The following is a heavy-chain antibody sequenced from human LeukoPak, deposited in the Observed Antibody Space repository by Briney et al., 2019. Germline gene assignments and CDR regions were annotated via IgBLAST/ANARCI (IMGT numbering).Heavy chain of an antibody. D-gene: IGHD1-7*01. Sequence: SQTLSLTCTVSGDSITSGGSYWTWLRQHPERGLEWIGYIYYTGSTFYNPSLKSRLTLSVDTSKNQFSLKLTSMTAADTAVYFCARAVPEFRTWGQGTLVTVSS. CDR1: GDSITSGGSY. CDR3: ARAVPEFRT. V-gene: IGHV4-31*03. CDR2: IYYTGST. J-gene: IGHJ4*02.